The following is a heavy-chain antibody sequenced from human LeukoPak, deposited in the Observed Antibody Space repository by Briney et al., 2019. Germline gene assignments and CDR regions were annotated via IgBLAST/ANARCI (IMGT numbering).Heavy chain of an antibody. D-gene: IGHD4-17*01. V-gene: IGHV4-34*01. J-gene: IGHJ3*02. CDR3: ARYGDYVDPFLAFDI. CDR2: INHSGST. Sequence: SETLSLTCAVYGGSFSGYYWSWIRQPPGKGLEWIGEINHSGSTNYNPSLKSRVTISVDTSKNQFSLKLSSVTAADTAVYYCARYGDYVDPFLAFDIWGQGTMVTVSS. CDR1: GGSFSGYY.